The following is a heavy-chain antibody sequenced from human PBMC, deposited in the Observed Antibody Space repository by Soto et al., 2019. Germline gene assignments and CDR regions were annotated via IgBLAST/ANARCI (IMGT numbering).Heavy chain of an antibody. V-gene: IGHV2-5*02. CDR1: GFSLSTSGVG. D-gene: IGHD2-15*01. CDR2: IYWDDDK. Sequence: QITLKESGPTLVKPTQTLTLTCTFSGFSLSTSGVGVGWIRQPPGKALEWLALIYWDDDKRYSPSLKSRLTIPKDTSKNQVVLTMTNMDPVDTATYYCALAVYCSGGSCYDYWGQGTLVTVSS. J-gene: IGHJ4*02. CDR3: ALAVYCSGGSCYDY.